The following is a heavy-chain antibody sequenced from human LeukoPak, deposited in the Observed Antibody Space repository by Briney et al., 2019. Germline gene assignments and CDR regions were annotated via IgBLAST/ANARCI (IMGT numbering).Heavy chain of an antibody. Sequence: GGSLRLSCAASGFTFSSCAMSWVRQAPGKGLEWVSAISGSGGSTYYADSVKGRFTISRDNSKNTLYLQMNSLRAEDTAVYYCAKGGGREWDTAVVTGYYYYYMDVWGKGTTVTVSS. V-gene: IGHV3-23*01. CDR1: GFTFSSCA. CDR2: ISGSGGST. J-gene: IGHJ6*03. D-gene: IGHD5-18*01. CDR3: AKGGGREWDTAVVTGYYYYYMDV.